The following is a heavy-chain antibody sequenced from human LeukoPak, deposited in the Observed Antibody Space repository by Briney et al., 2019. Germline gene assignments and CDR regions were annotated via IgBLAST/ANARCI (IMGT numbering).Heavy chain of an antibody. CDR2: VYYTGST. D-gene: IGHD3-10*01. CDR1: GVTISSTSYH. CDR3: ARCASGSYYWFDP. Sequence: SETLSLTCTVSGVTISSTSYHWAWLRQPPGKGLEWIATVYYTGSTYYNPSLKSRVTISVDTSKCQFSLKLSSVTTADTALYYCARCASGSYYWFDPWGQGTLVTVSS. V-gene: IGHV4-39*01. J-gene: IGHJ5*02.